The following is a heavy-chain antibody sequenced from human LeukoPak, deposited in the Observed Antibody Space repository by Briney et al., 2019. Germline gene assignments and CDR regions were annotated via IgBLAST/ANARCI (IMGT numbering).Heavy chain of an antibody. CDR3: ARGRWKRYYDSSGYIDY. J-gene: IGHJ4*02. CDR2: INHSGST. Sequence: SETLSLTCAVYGGSFSGYYWSWIRQPPGKGLEWNGEINHSGSTNYNPSLKSRVTISVDTSKNQFSLKLSSVTAADTAVYYCARGRWKRYYDSSGYIDYWGQGTLVTVSS. CDR1: GGSFSGYY. D-gene: IGHD3-22*01. V-gene: IGHV4-34*01.